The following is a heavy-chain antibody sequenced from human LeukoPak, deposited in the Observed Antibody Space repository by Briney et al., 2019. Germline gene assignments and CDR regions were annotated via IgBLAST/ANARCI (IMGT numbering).Heavy chain of an antibody. CDR2: INPNSGDT. J-gene: IGHJ1*01. CDR1: GYSFTDYY. D-gene: IGHD3-22*01. CDR3: ARGYYDSSDFEYFQH. Sequence: ASAKVSCKASGYSFTDYYMHWVRQAPGQGLEWMGWINPNSGDTNFAQKFQGRVTMTRDTSISTVYMELSRLRSDDTAVFYCARGYYDSSDFEYFQHWGQGTLVTVSS. V-gene: IGHV1-2*02.